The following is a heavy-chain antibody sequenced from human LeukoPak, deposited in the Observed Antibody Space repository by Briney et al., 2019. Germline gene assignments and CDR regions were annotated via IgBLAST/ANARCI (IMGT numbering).Heavy chain of an antibody. D-gene: IGHD5-24*01. Sequence: ASVKVSCKASGGTFSSYAISWVRQAPGQGLEWMGRIIPILGIANYAQKFQGRVTITADKSTSTAYMELSSLRSEDTAVYYCARVRRDGYNYGSAFDIWGQGTMVTVSS. CDR3: ARVRRDGYNYGSAFDI. J-gene: IGHJ3*02. CDR2: IIPILGIA. CDR1: GGTFSSYA. V-gene: IGHV1-69*04.